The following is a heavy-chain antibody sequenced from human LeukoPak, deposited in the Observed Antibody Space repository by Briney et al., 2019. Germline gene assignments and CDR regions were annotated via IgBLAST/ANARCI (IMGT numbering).Heavy chain of an antibody. V-gene: IGHV4-59*08. CDR3: ARCPERLTFGEVIVLDAFDI. CDR1: VGSISSYY. Sequence: PSETLSLTCTLSVGSISSYYWRWIRQPPGKGLEWIGYIYYCESTNYNPSLKSRVTISVDTSRNQFSLKLTSVTAAVTAVYYCARCPERLTFGEVIVLDAFDIWGQGTMVTVSS. D-gene: IGHD3-16*02. J-gene: IGHJ3*02. CDR2: IYYCEST.